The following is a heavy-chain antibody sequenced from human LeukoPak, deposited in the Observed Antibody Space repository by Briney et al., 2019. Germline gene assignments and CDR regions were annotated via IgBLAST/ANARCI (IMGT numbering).Heavy chain of an antibody. CDR1: GFTFSSYA. J-gene: IGHJ4*02. CDR2: ISGSGGST. D-gene: IGHD5-24*01. CDR3: ARDVMWDGYNPHWYYFDY. V-gene: IGHV3-23*01. Sequence: PGGSLRLSCAASGFTFSSYAMSWVRQAPGKGLEWVSAISGSGGSTYYADSVKGRFTISRDNAKNSLYLQMNSLRAEDTAVYYCARDVMWDGYNPHWYYFDYWGQGTLVTVSS.